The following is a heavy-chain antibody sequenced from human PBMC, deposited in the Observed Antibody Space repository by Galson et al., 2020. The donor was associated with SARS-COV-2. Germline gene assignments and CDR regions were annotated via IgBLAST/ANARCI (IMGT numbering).Heavy chain of an antibody. Sequence: SQTLSLTCTVSGGSISSSSYYWGWIRQPPGKGLEWIGSIYYSGSTYYNPSLKSRVTISVDTSKNQFSLKLSSVTAADTAVYYCARDLRYDDYYDSSGYGPGRAPPSGYYFDYWGQGTLVTVSS. J-gene: IGHJ4*02. CDR1: GGSISSSSYY. V-gene: IGHV4-39*07. CDR2: IYYSGST. CDR3: ARDLRYDDYYDSSGYGPGRAPPSGYYFDY. D-gene: IGHD3-22*01.